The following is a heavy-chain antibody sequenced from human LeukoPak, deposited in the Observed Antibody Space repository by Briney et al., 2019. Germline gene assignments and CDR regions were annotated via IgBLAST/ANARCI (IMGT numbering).Heavy chain of an antibody. V-gene: IGHV3-9*01. J-gene: IGHJ4*02. CDR3: AKDGVVTSAGIYYFGY. CDR2: ISWNSGSI. D-gene: IGHD3-3*01. Sequence: GGSLRLSCAASGFTFDDYAMHWVRQAPGKGLEWVSGISWNSGSIGYADSVKGRFTISRDNAKNSLYLQMNSLRAEDTALYYCAKDGVVTSAGIYYFGYWGQGTLVTVSS. CDR1: GFTFDDYA.